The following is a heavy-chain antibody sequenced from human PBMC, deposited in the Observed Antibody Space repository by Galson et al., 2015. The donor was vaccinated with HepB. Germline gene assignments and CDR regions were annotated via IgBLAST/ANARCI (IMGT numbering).Heavy chain of an antibody. D-gene: IGHD2-2*01. CDR2: IYSNGNT. J-gene: IGHJ3*02. Sequence: SLRLSCAASGFTFSSYSMTWVRQAPGKGLEWVSIIYSNGNTYNIDSVRGRFITSRDKSKNTMFLQMNNLRAEDTAVYFCATSPAEALEIWGQGTKVTVSS. CDR1: GFTFSSYS. V-gene: IGHV3-53*01. CDR3: ATSPAEALEI.